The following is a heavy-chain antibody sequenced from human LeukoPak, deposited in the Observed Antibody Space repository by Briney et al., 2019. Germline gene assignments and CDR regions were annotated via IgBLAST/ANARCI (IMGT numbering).Heavy chain of an antibody. V-gene: IGHV3-23*01. CDR2: ISGSGGST. Sequence: GGSLRLSCAASGFTFSSYAMSWVRQAPGKGLEWVSAISGSGGSTYYADSVKGRFTISRDNSKNTLYLQMNSLRAEDTAVYYCAKDSPRIAAAGRNEYFQHWGQGTLVTVSS. D-gene: IGHD6-13*01. J-gene: IGHJ1*01. CDR1: GFTFSSYA. CDR3: AKDSPRIAAAGRNEYFQH.